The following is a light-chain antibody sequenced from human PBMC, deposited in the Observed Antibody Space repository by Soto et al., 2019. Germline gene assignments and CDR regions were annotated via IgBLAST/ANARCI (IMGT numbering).Light chain of an antibody. CDR3: QQRHMWHIP. CDR1: ETVTNNN. V-gene: IGKV3D-20*02. J-gene: IGKJ5*01. CDR2: GAS. Sequence: EVVLTPSPGTLSLAPGERSTLSCRASETVTNNNLAWYQHTPGQAPRLLMYGASNRATGIQDRFSGSGSGTDFTLTISSLEPEDSAVYDCQQRHMWHIPVGQVTRLEIK.